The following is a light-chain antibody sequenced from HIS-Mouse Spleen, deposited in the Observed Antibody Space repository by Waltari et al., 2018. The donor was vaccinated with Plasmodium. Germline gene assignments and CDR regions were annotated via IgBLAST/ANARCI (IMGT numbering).Light chain of an antibody. V-gene: IGKV3-11*01. CDR2: DAS. Sequence: EIVLTQSPATLSLSPGERATLSCRASQSVSSYLAWYQQKPGQAPRLLIHDASNRATGIPARFSGSGSGTDVTLTISSLEPEDFAVYYYQQRSNWPLYTFGQGTKLEIK. CDR3: QQRSNWPLYT. J-gene: IGKJ2*01. CDR1: QSVSSY.